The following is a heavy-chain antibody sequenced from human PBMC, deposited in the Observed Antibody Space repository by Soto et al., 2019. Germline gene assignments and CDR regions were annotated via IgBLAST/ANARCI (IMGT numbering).Heavy chain of an antibody. J-gene: IGHJ6*02. CDR1: EFPFTIPS. CDR3: ARDWGTPGRGSAVGYYYHYGMDV. V-gene: IGHV3-7*05. CDR2: IKDDGSEK. D-gene: IGHD6-19*01. Sequence: GGFLKLSYLPYEFPFTIPSMHWLRQAPGRLLEWVANIKDDGSEKNYVDSVKGRFTISRDNAKNSLYLQMNSLRGEDTAVYFCARDWGTPGRGSAVGYYYHYGMDVWGQGT.